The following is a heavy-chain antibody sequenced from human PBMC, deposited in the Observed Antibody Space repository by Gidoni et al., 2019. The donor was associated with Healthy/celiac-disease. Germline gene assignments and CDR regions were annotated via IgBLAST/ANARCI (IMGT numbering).Heavy chain of an antibody. CDR1: GGSFSGYY. J-gene: IGHJ5*02. CDR2: INHSGST. CDR3: ARGVSEYYDFWSGTKLDNWFDP. V-gene: IGHV4-34*01. Sequence: QVQLQQWGAGLLKPSETLSLTCAVYGGSFSGYYWSWIRQPPGKGLEWIGEINHSGSTNYNPSLQSRVTISVDTSKNQYSLKLSSVTAADTAVYYCARGVSEYYDFWSGTKLDNWFDPWGQGTLVTVSS. D-gene: IGHD3-3*01.